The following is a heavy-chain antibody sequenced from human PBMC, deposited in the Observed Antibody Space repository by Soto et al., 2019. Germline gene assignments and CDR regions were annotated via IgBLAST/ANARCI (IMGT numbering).Heavy chain of an antibody. Sequence: PGGSLRLSCAASGFTFSSYAMSWVRQAPGKGLEWVSAISGSGGSTYYADAVKGRFTISRDNCKNTLYLQMNSLRAEDTAVYYCAKVRGTYYYDSSGYPFDYWGQGTLVTVSS. CDR2: ISGSGGST. V-gene: IGHV3-23*01. D-gene: IGHD3-22*01. CDR3: AKVRGTYYYDSSGYPFDY. J-gene: IGHJ4*02. CDR1: GFTFSSYA.